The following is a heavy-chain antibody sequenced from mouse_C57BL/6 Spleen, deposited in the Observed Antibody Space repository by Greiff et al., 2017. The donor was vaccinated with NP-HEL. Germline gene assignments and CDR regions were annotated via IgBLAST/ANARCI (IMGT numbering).Heavy chain of an antibody. CDR3: ARGGLGRPY. Sequence: QVQLQQSGAELARPGASVKLSCKASGYTFTSYGISWVKQRTGQGLEWIGEIYPRSGNTYYNEKFKGKATLTADKSSSTAYMELRSLTSEDSSVYFSARGGLGRPYWGQGTTLTVSS. J-gene: IGHJ2*01. V-gene: IGHV1-81*01. CDR2: IYPRSGNT. CDR1: GYTFTSYG. D-gene: IGHD4-1*01.